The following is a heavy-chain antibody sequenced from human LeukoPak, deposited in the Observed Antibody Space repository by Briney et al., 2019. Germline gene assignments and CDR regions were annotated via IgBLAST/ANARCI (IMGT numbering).Heavy chain of an antibody. CDR3: ARGSRIAATISQSDP. Sequence: SETLSLTCAVYGGSFGGYCWSWIRQPPGKGLEWIGEINHSGSTNYNPSLKSRVTISVDTSKNQFSLKLSSVTAADTAVYYCARGSRIAATISQSDPWGQGTLVTVSS. V-gene: IGHV4-34*01. CDR2: INHSGST. D-gene: IGHD6-25*01. CDR1: GGSFGGYC. J-gene: IGHJ5*02.